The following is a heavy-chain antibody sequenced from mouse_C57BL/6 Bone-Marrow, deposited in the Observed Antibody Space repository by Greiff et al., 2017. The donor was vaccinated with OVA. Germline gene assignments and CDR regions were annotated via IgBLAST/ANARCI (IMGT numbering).Heavy chain of an antibody. CDR3: ARFLTVVGSMDY. D-gene: IGHD1-1*01. Sequence: QVQLKESGAELARPGASVKLSCKASGYTFTSYGISWVKQRNGQGLEWIGEIYPRSGNTYYNEKFKGKATLTADKSSSTAYMELRSLTSEDSAVYFCARFLTVVGSMDYWGQGTSVTVSS. J-gene: IGHJ4*01. CDR2: IYPRSGNT. V-gene: IGHV1-81*01. CDR1: GYTFTSYG.